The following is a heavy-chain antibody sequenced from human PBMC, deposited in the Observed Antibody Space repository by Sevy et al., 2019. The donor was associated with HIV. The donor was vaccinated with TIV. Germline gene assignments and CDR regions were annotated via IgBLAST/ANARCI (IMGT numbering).Heavy chain of an antibody. J-gene: IGHJ6*02. CDR1: GYTFITYY. CDR3: ARDRDLSGSYLEYYYYAMDV. CDR2: IDPSGST. V-gene: IGHV1-46*01. Sequence: ASVNVSCKASGYTFITYYVHWVRQAPGQGLEWMGLIDPSGSTRYAQKFQGRVSMTGDTSTTTVDMELSSLTSEDTAVYYCARDRDLSGSYLEYYYYAMDVWGQGTTVTVSS. D-gene: IGHD1-26*01.